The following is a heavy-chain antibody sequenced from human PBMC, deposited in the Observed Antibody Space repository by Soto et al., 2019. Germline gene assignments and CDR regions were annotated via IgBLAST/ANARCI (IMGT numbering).Heavy chain of an antibody. CDR3: ARDSYCSSTSCYYPNDAFDI. CDR2: IYYSGST. J-gene: IGHJ3*02. CDR1: GGSISSYY. Sequence: PSETLSLTCTVSGGSISSYYWSWIRQPPGKGLEWIGYIYYSGSTNYNPSLKSRVTISVDTSKNQFSLKLSSVTAADTAVYYCARDSYCSSTSCYYPNDAFDIWGQGTMVTVSS. V-gene: IGHV4-59*12. D-gene: IGHD2-2*01.